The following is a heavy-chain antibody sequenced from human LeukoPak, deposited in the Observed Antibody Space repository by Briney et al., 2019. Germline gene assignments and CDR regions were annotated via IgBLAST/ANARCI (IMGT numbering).Heavy chain of an antibody. CDR2: IYTSGST. Sequence: SETLSLTCTVSGGSISSYYWSWIRQPAGMGLEWIGRIYTSGSTNYDPSLKSRVTMSVDTSKNQFSLKLSSVTAADTAVYYCARDRIPGIVVVPAAAGYYYYYMDVWGKGTTVTVSS. V-gene: IGHV4-4*07. CDR3: ARDRIPGIVVVPAAAGYYYYYMDV. CDR1: GGSISSYY. J-gene: IGHJ6*03. D-gene: IGHD2-2*01.